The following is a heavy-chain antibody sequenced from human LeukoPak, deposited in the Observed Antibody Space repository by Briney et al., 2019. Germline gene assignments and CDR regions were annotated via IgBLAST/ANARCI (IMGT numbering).Heavy chain of an antibody. D-gene: IGHD6-19*01. Sequence: SETLSLTCTVSGGSISSYYWGWIRQPPGKGLEWIGYIYYSGSTNYNPSLKSRVTISVDTSKNQFSLKLSSVTAADTAVYYCAREKGIAVAGTFWFDPWGQGTLVTVSS. V-gene: IGHV4-59*01. CDR1: GGSISSYY. J-gene: IGHJ5*02. CDR2: IYYSGST. CDR3: AREKGIAVAGTFWFDP.